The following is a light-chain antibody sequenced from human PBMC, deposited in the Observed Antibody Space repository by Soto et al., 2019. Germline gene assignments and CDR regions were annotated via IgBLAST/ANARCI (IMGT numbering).Light chain of an antibody. Sequence: EIGLPQSRCSLSFPPWERAARPCRASQSVNRRYLAWYQQKPGQAPRLLIYGASSRATGIPDRFSGSGSGTDFTLTISGLDPEDFAVYYCQQYDNSPMTFGQGTRLE. CDR1: QSVNRRY. V-gene: IGKV3-20*01. CDR3: QQYDNSPMT. J-gene: IGKJ5*01. CDR2: GAS.